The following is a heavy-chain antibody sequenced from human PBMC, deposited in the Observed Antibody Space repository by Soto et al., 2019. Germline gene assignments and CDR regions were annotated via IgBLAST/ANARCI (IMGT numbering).Heavy chain of an antibody. J-gene: IGHJ4*02. CDR2: IYSGGST. V-gene: IGHV3-66*01. CDR1: GFTVSSNY. Sequence: GGSLRLSCAASGFTVSSNYMSWVRQAPGKGLEWVSVIYSGGSTYYADSVKGRFTISRDNSKNTLYLQMNSLRAEDTAVYYCARARPNYGDYDYFDYWGQGTLVTVSS. D-gene: IGHD4-17*01. CDR3: ARARPNYGDYDYFDY.